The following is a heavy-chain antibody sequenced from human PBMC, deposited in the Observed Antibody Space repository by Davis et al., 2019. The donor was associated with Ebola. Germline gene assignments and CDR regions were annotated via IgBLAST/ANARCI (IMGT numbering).Heavy chain of an antibody. CDR1: GFTFGSYS. V-gene: IGHV3-21*01. CDR3: ARDPTGYCSGGSCGDYFGY. Sequence: PGGSLRLSCAASGFTFGSYSMNWVRQAPGKGLEWVLSISSTGTYAYYAESVKGRFTISRDNVKNSLYLQMNSQRAEDTAVYYCARDPTGYCSGGSCGDYFGYWGEGTMVTVSS. J-gene: IGHJ4*02. D-gene: IGHD2-15*01. CDR2: ISSTGTYA.